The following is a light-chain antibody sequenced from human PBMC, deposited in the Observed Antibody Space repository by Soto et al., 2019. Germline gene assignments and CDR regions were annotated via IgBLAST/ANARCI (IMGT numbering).Light chain of an antibody. CDR2: GAS. Sequence: DVVMTQSPLSLPVTLGQPASISCRSSQSLGDSEGDWRVDWFQQRPGQSPRRLIFGASKRGSRVSDRFSGSGSGTDYTLKISRVEAEDVWVYYCARYTYWPHTFGQGTKLEI. J-gene: IGKJ2*01. V-gene: IGKV2-30*01. CDR1: QSLGDSEGDWR. CDR3: ARYTYWPHT.